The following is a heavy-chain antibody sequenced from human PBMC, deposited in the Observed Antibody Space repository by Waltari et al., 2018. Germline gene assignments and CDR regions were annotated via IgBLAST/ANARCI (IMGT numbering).Heavy chain of an antibody. J-gene: IGHJ4*02. V-gene: IGHV4-59*01. Sequence: QVQLQESGPGLVKPSETLSLTCTVSGGSISSYYWSWIRQPPGKGLEWIGYIYYSGSTNYNPSLKSRVTISLDTSKNQFSLKLSSVTAADTAVYYCAGRRGYSYGYFDYWGQGTLVTVSS. D-gene: IGHD5-18*01. CDR3: AGRRGYSYGYFDY. CDR1: GGSISSYY. CDR2: IYYSGST.